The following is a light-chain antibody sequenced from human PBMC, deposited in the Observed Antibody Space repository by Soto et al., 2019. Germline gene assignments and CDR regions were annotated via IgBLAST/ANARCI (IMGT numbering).Light chain of an antibody. J-gene: IGKJ1*01. CDR3: HQRQSWTRT. CDR2: QTS. CDR1: QYINTR. V-gene: IGKV3-11*01. Sequence: EIVFTQCPATLCSFPGDRHTLSWRATQYINTRLAWYLHRPGQAPRLLIYQTSIREAGIPARVPTRGTGPECTRAISGLQSEDVPVDFCHQRQSWTRTFGQGTKVDIK.